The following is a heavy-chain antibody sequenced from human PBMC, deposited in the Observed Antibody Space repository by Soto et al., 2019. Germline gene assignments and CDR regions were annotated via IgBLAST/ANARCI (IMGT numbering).Heavy chain of an antibody. CDR2: IKQDGSEK. D-gene: IGHD3-10*01. V-gene: IGHV3-7*01. J-gene: IGHJ4*02. CDR3: ARDLHSPLGGSVRLSSGH. Sequence: EVQLVESGGGLVQPGGSLRLSCAASGFTFSSYWMSWVRQAPGKGLEWVANIKQDGSEKYYVDSVKGRFTISRDNAMNSLYLQMNSLRAEDTAVYYCARDLHSPLGGSVRLSSGHWGQGTLVTVSS. CDR1: GFTFSSYW.